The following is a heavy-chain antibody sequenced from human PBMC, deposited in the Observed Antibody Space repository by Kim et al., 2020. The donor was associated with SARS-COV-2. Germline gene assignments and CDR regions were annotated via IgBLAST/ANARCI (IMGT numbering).Heavy chain of an antibody. CDR3: ARVFGTRILGVIVKYYFDY. V-gene: IGHV3-11*05. J-gene: IGHJ4*02. Sequence: GSLRLSCAASGFTFSDYYMSWIRQAPGKGLEWVSYISSSSNYTNYADSVKGRFTISRDNAKNSLYLQMNSLRAEDTAVYYCARVFGTRILGVIVKYYFDYWGQGTLVTVSS. CDR2: ISSSSNYT. D-gene: IGHD3-10*01. CDR1: GFTFSDYY.